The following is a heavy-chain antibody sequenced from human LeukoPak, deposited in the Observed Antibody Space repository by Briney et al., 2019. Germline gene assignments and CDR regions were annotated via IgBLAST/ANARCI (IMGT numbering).Heavy chain of an antibody. Sequence: SETLSLTCTVSGGSISSSNYYWGWIRQPPGKGLGWIGSIYYSGSTYYSPSLKSRVTISLDTSKNQFSLNMSSVTAADTAVYYCARDTHYSSSSGYYYYYMNVWGKGTSVTVSS. CDR2: IYYSGST. J-gene: IGHJ6*03. CDR3: ARDTHYSSSSGYYYYYMNV. CDR1: GGSISSSNYY. D-gene: IGHD6-6*01. V-gene: IGHV4-39*07.